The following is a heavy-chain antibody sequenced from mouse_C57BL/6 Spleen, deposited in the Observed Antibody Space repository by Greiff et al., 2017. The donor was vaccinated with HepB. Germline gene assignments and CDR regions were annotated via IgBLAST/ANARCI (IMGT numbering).Heavy chain of an antibody. CDR2: IYPRDGST. J-gene: IGHJ4*01. CDR3: ARYDYDAMDY. Sequence: QVQLKESGPELVKPGASVKLSCKASGYTFTSYDINWVKQRPGQGLEWIGWIYPRDGSTEYNEKFKGKATLTVDTSSSTAYMELHSLTSEDSAVYFCARYDYDAMDYWGQGTSVTVSS. V-gene: IGHV1-85*01. CDR1: GYTFTSYD.